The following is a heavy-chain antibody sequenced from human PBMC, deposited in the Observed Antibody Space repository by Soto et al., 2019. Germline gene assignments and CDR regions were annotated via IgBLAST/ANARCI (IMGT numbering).Heavy chain of an antibody. D-gene: IGHD3-22*01. Sequence: ASVKVSCKASGGTFSSYAISWVRQAPGQGLEWMGGIIPIFGTANYAQKFQGRVTITADESTSTAYMELSSLRSEDTAVYYCARVGDSSALGDYFDYWGQGTLVTVSS. CDR1: GGTFSSYA. V-gene: IGHV1-69*13. CDR3: ARVGDSSALGDYFDY. J-gene: IGHJ4*02. CDR2: IIPIFGTA.